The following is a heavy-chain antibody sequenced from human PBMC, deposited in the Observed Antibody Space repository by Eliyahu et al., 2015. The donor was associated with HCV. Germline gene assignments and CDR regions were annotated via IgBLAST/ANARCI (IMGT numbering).Heavy chain of an antibody. V-gene: IGHV3-30*04. CDR1: GFTFXNHP. CDR3: ARGYTGSCIDK. Sequence: QVQLVESGGGVVQPGGSLRLSCAASGFTFXNHPXPWLRPAPGEGXEWVALISYDENNEXYLDSVKGRFTISRDNLKNMVYLQMNSLRAEDTARYYCARGYTGSCIDKWGQGTLVTVSS. CDR2: ISYDENNE. J-gene: IGHJ4*02. D-gene: IGHD1-26*01.